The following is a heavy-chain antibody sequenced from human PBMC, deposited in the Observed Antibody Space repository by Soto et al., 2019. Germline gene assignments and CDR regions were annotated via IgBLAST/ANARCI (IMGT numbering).Heavy chain of an antibody. J-gene: IGHJ4*02. CDR1: GFAFSTYS. D-gene: IGHD1-20*01. V-gene: IGHV3-21*01. CDR2: ISDSSSYI. CDR3: ARQPIPSNNYYLDS. Sequence: GGSLRLSCAASGFAFSTYSMNWVRQAPGKGLEWVSSISDSSSYIYYADSVKGRFTISRDNTENSLYLQMNSLRAEDTAVYYCARQPIPSNNYYLDSCGTGTRVTVSS.